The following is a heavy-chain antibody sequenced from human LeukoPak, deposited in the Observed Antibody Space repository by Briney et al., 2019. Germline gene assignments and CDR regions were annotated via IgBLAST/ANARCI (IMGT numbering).Heavy chain of an antibody. D-gene: IGHD1-14*01. CDR2: INHSGST. CDR1: GGSISSSSYY. Sequence: PSETLSLTCFVSGGSISSSSYYWGWIRQPPGKGLEWIGEINHSGSTNYNPSLKSRVTISVDTSKNQFSLKLSSVTAADTAVYYCARGGGFRYPEDYWGQGTLVTVSS. J-gene: IGHJ4*02. V-gene: IGHV4-39*07. CDR3: ARGGGFRYPEDY.